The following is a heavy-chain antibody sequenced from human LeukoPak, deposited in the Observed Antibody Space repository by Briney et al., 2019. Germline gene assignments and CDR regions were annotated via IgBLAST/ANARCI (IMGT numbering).Heavy chain of an antibody. J-gene: IGHJ4*02. Sequence: GGSLRLSCAASGFTFSSYAMSWVRQAPGKGLEWVSAVSGSGGSTYYADSVKGRFTISRHNSKNTLYLRMNSLRAEDTAVYYCARCSCSGASCAFDYWGQGTLVTVSS. CDR1: GFTFSSYA. CDR2: VSGSGGST. CDR3: ARCSCSGASCAFDY. V-gene: IGHV3-23*01. D-gene: IGHD2-15*01.